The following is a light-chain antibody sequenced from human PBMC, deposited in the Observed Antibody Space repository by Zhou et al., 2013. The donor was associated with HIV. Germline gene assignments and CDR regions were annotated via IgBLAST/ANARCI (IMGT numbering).Light chain of an antibody. Sequence: DIVMTQTPLSLPVTPGQPASISCRSSQSLLHADGRTYLYWYLQKPGQSPQLLISEVSKRFSGVPLRFSGSGSGTNFTLKISRVEAEDVGIYYCMQTIQRPLTFGGGTKVEMK. V-gene: IGKV2D-29*02. CDR3: MQTIQRPLT. CDR2: EVS. CDR1: QSLLHADGRTY. J-gene: IGKJ4*01.